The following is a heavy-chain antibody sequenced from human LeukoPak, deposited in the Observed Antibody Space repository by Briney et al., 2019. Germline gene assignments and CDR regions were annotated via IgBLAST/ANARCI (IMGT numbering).Heavy chain of an antibody. D-gene: IGHD4-17*01. CDR2: IYPDDSET. J-gene: IGHJ4*02. V-gene: IGHV5-51*01. Sequence: GESLKISCKGSGYSFTSYWIGWVRQMPGKGLEWVGIIYPDDSETRYSPSFQDQVTISADKSFSTAYLQWSSLKASDTAMYYCARHYPGGDYFIDYWGQGTLVTVSS. CDR3: ARHYPGGDYFIDY. CDR1: GYSFTSYW.